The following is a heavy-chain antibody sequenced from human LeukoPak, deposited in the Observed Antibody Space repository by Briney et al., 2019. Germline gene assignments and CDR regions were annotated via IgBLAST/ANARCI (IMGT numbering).Heavy chain of an antibody. J-gene: IGHJ3*02. CDR3: AITVPGVTDAFDI. V-gene: IGHV4-30-2*01. CDR2: IYNTGNI. Sequence: SETLSLTCAVSGGSISSSGYSWGWIRQPPGKGLEWIGYIYNTGNIYYNPSLKSRVTISVDRSKDQFSLNLTSVSAADTAVYYCAITVPGVTDAFDIWDQGAMVTVSS. CDR1: GGSISSSGYS. D-gene: IGHD3-10*01.